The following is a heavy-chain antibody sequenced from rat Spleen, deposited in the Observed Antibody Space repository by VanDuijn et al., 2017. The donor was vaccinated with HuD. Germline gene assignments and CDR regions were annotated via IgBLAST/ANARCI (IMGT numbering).Heavy chain of an antibody. J-gene: IGHJ2*01. CDR3: VRELPGYNPFDY. CDR1: GFSLTSYH. Sequence: QVQLKESGPGLVQPSQTLSLACTVSGFSLTSYHVHWVRQPSGKGLEWMGVIWTGGSTENNSALKSRLSISRDTSKSQVFLKMNSLQTEDTATYYCVRELPGYNPFDYWGQGVKVTVSS. CDR2: IWTGGST. D-gene: IGHD1-4*01. V-gene: IGHV2-43*01.